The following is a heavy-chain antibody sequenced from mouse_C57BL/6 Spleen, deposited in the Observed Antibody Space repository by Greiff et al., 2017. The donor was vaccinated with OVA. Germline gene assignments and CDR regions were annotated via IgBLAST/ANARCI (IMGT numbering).Heavy chain of an antibody. J-gene: IGHJ1*03. Sequence: QVQLKQPGAELVKPGASVKMSCKASGYTFTSYWITWVKQRPGQGLEWIGDIYPGSGSTNYNEKFKSKATLTVDTSSSTAYMQLSSLTSEDSAVYYCAHTVVATRYFDVWGTGTTVTVSS. CDR2: IYPGSGST. V-gene: IGHV1-55*01. D-gene: IGHD1-1*01. CDR3: AHTVVATRYFDV. CDR1: GYTFTSYW.